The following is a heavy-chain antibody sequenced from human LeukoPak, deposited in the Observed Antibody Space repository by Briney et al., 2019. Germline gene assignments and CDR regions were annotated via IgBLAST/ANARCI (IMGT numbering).Heavy chain of an antibody. CDR2: INHSGST. D-gene: IGHD6-19*01. Sequence: GSLRLSCAASGFIFTNYGMHWVRQPPGKGLEWIGEINHSGSTNYNPSLKSRVTISVDTSKNQFSLKLSSVTAADTAVYYCASAEVYSSGWYNDYWGQGTLVTVSS. V-gene: IGHV4-34*01. CDR3: ASAEVYSSGWYNDY. CDR1: GFIFTNYG. J-gene: IGHJ4*02.